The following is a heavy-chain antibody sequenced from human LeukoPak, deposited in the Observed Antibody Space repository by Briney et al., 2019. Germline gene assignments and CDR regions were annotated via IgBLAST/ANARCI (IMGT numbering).Heavy chain of an antibody. V-gene: IGHV3-7*01. CDR1: GFTFSSYW. CDR2: IKQDGSEK. CDR3: ARILLYHGLWYFDL. D-gene: IGHD2/OR15-2a*01. Sequence: GGSLRLSCAASGFTFSSYWMSWVRQAPGKGLEWVANIKQDGSEKYYVDSVKGRFTISRDNAKNSLYLQMNSLRAEDTAVYHCARILLYHGLWYFDLWGRGTLVTVSS. J-gene: IGHJ2*01.